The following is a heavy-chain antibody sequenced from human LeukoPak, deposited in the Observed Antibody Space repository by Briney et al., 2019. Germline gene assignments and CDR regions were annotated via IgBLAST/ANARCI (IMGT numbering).Heavy chain of an antibody. CDR3: AMACKSGVFKRAFPN. CDR1: GLNVAAYA. CDR2: ISGDSDNK. V-gene: IGHV3-43*02. Sequence: GGSLRLSCAASGLNVAAYAMYWVRQPPGKSLEWVSLISGDSDNKYSAASVKGRFAISRDNSKNSLYLQMNSLTTEDTALYYLAMACKSGVFKRAFPNWGQGALVTV. D-gene: IGHD3-10*01. J-gene: IGHJ4*02.